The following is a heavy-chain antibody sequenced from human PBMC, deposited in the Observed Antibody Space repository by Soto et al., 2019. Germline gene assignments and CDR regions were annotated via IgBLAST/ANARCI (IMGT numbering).Heavy chain of an antibody. J-gene: IGHJ5*02. V-gene: IGHV3-43*01. D-gene: IGHD3-10*01. Sequence: EVQLVESGGGVVQPGGSLRLSCATSGFTFDDYTMHWVRQAPGKGLEWVSFFSWDGGSIYYAEVVKGRFTISRDNSKNSLYLQMNSLRTDDTGLYYCVRDGSGSLGWLDPWGQGTLVTVSS. CDR2: FSWDGGSI. CDR3: VRDGSGSLGWLDP. CDR1: GFTFDDYT.